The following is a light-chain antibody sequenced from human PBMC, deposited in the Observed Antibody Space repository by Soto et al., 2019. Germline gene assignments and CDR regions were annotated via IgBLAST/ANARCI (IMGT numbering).Light chain of an antibody. V-gene: IGKV1-5*01. J-gene: IGKJ2*01. CDR3: QQYKSYSPET. CDR2: DAS. Sequence: DIQMTQSPSTLSASVGDSVTITCRASQSINNWLAWHQQRPGKPPKLLIYDASNLQGGVPLRFSGRGSGTEFTLTISSLQPDDFATYYCQQYKSYSPETFGQGTKLEI. CDR1: QSINNW.